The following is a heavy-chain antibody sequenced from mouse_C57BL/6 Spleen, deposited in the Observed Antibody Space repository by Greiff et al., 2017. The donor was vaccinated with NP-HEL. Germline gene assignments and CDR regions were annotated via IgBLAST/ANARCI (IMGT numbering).Heavy chain of an antibody. CDR2: ISSGSRTI. V-gene: IGHV5-17*01. CDR1: GFTFSDYG. CDR3: AGSFAY. J-gene: IGHJ3*01. Sequence: DVHLVESGGGLVKPGGSLKLSCAASGFTFSDYGMHWVRQAPEKGLEWVAYISSGSRTIYYADTVKGRFTISRDNAKNTLFLQMTSLRSEDTAMYYCAGSFAYWGQGTLVTVSA.